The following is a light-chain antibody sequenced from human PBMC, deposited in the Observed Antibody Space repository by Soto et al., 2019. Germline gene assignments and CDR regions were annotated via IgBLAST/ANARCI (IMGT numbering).Light chain of an antibody. J-gene: IGLJ3*02. V-gene: IGLV7-43*01. CDR2: STS. CDR1: TGAVTSGHY. Sequence: VVTQEPSLTVSPGGTVTLTCASSTGAVTSGHYPNWFQQKPGQAPRALIYSTSNRQSWTPARFSGSLLGGKAALTLSGVQPEDEAEYYCLLYYGGAWVFGGGTKVTVL. CDR3: LLYYGGAWV.